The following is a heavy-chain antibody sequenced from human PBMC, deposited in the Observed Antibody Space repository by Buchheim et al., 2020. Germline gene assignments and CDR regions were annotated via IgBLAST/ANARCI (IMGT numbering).Heavy chain of an antibody. J-gene: IGHJ4*02. Sequence: QLQLQESGPVLVKPSETLSLTCTVSGGSISSSSYYRGWIRQPPGKGLEWIGSSYYSGSTYYNPSLKSRVTISVDTSKNQFSLKLSSVTAADTAVYYCATPVDEGYFDYWGQGTL. CDR1: GGSISSSSYY. V-gene: IGHV4-39*01. CDR3: ATPVDEGYFDY. CDR2: SYYSGST.